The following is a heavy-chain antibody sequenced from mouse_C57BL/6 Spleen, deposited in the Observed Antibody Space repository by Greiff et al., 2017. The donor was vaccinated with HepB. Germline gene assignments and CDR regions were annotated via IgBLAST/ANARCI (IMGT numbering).Heavy chain of an antibody. J-gene: IGHJ2*01. CDR3: AREFITTVVDLYFDY. V-gene: IGHV1-53*01. Sequence: QVQLQQPGTELVKPGASVKLSCKASGYTFTSYWMHWVKQRPGQGLEWIGNINPSNGGTNYNEKFKSKATLTVDKSSSTAYMQLSSLTSEDSAVYYCAREFITTVVDLYFDYWGQGTTLTVSS. CDR1: GYTFTSYW. D-gene: IGHD1-1*01. CDR2: INPSNGGT.